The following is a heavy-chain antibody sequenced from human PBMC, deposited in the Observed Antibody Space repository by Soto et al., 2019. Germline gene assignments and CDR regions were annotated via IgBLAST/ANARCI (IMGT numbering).Heavy chain of an antibody. J-gene: IGHJ4*02. D-gene: IGHD4-4*01. CDR3: ARGSNAGLDY. CDR2: INGVNGNT. Sequence: QVQVVQSGAEVNKPGASVKVSCKASGYTFSAYSMNWVRQAPGQRLEWMGWINGVNGNTEYSQTFQGRVTITRDTSASIAYMELSSLRPEDTAVYYCARGSNAGLDYWGQGTLVTVSS. V-gene: IGHV1-3*01. CDR1: GYTFSAYS.